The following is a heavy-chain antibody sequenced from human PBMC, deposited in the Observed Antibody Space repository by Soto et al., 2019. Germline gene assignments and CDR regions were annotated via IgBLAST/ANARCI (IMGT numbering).Heavy chain of an antibody. V-gene: IGHV3-23*01. CDR1: GFTFSSYA. CDR2: ISGSGGST. J-gene: IGHJ4*02. CDR3: GKDPSKSSSWLFDY. Sequence: EVQLLESGGGLVQPGGSLRLSCAASGFTFSSYAMSWVRQAPGKGLEWVSAISGSGGSTYYADSVKGRFTISRDNSKNTLYLQMNSLIAEDTAVYYCGKDPSKSSSWLFDYWGQGTLVTVSS. D-gene: IGHD6-13*01.